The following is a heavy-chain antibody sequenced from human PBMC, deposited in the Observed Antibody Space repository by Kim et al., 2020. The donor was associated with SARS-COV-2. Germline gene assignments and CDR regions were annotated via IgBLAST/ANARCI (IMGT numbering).Heavy chain of an antibody. D-gene: IGHD3-3*01. V-gene: IGHV3-74*01. CDR2: INNDGSST. CDR3: ARAYYDFWSGYSAHGMDV. Sequence: GGSLRLSCAASGFTFSGHWMHWVRQAPGKGLVWVSRINNDGSSTNSAGSVRGRFTISRDNAKNSLYLQMNNLRAEDSAVYYCARAYYDFWSGYSAHGMDVWGQGTTVTVSS. CDR1: GFTFSGHW. J-gene: IGHJ6*02.